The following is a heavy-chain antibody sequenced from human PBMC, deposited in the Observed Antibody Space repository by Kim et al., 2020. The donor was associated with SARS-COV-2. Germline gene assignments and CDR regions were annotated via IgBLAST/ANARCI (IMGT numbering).Heavy chain of an antibody. CDR3: ASPYTGYSNN. Sequence: SETLSLTCAVYGGSFSGYYWSWIRQPPGKGLEWIGEINHSGSTNYNPSLKSRVTISVDTSKNQFSLKLSSVTAADTAVYYCASPYTGYSNNWGQGTLVTVSS. CDR2: INHSGST. D-gene: IGHD6-13*01. V-gene: IGHV4-34*01. J-gene: IGHJ4*02. CDR1: GGSFSGYY.